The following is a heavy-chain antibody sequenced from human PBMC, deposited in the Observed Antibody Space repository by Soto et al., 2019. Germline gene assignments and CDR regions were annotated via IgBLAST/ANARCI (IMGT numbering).Heavy chain of an antibody. J-gene: IGHJ4*02. CDR1: GFSITNTW. CDR3: ARDHYSSGWHFDY. CDR2: TRNKANSYTT. Sequence: GGSLRLSCAASGFSITNTWMHWVRQAPGKGLEWVGRTRNKANSYTTEYAASVKGRFTISRDVSKNSVYLQMNSLKTEDTAVYYCARDHYSSGWHFDYWGQGTLVTVSS. V-gene: IGHV3-72*01. D-gene: IGHD6-19*01.